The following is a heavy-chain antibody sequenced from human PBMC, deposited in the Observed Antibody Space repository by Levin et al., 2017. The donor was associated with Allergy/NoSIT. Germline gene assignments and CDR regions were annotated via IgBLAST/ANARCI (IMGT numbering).Heavy chain of an antibody. J-gene: IGHJ5*01. CDR3: TRNETIGAFDS. CDR2: IIPIVGVA. V-gene: IGHV1-69*04. CDR1: GGTFSSCA. Sequence: KISCKASGGTFSSCAIHWIRQSPGQRLDYMGKIIPIVGVANYAQKFQGRVTFTADMSTRTAYMEMRSLTSDDTAMYYCTRNETIGAFDSWGQGTLVTVSS.